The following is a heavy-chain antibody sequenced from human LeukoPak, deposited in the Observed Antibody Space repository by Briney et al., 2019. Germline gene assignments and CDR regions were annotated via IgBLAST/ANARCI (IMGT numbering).Heavy chain of an antibody. V-gene: IGHV4-39*01. CDR3: ARQQCNGGSCYSRAIWFDP. D-gene: IGHD2-15*01. CDR1: GGSISSSGYY. J-gene: IGHJ5*02. Sequence: SETLSLTCTVSGGSISSSGYYWGWVRQPPGKGLEWIGSIYNSGSTYYNPSLKSRVTISVDTSKNHFSLNLNSVTAADTAVYYCARQQCNGGSCYSRAIWFDPWGQGTLVSVSS. CDR2: IYNSGST.